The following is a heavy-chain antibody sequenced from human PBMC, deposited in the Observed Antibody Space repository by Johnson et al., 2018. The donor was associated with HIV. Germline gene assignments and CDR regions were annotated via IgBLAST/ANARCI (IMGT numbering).Heavy chain of an antibody. V-gene: IGHV3-7*03. CDR1: GFTFSRYW. D-gene: IGHD6-13*01. J-gene: IGHJ3*02. CDR2: INQDGSEK. CDR3: ARSLAAAGLYDAFDI. Sequence: EQLVESGGGLVQPGGSLRLSCVASGFTFSRYWMSWVRQAPGKGLEWVANINQDGSEKYYVDSVKGRITISRENAKNSLYLQMNSLRAEDTAVYYCARSLAAAGLYDAFDIWGQGTMVTVSS.